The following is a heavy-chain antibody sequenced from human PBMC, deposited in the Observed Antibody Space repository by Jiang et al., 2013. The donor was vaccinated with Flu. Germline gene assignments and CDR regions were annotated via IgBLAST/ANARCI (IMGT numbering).Heavy chain of an antibody. Sequence: CGAEVKKPGSSVKVSCKASGGTFSSYAISWVRQAPGQGLEWMGGIIPIFGTANYAQKFQGRVTITADKSTSTAYMELSSLRSEDTAVYYCARAPSIFGVVIITWFDPWGQGTLVTVSS. CDR2: IIPIFGTA. V-gene: IGHV1-69*06. CDR3: ARAPSIFGVVIITWFDP. J-gene: IGHJ5*02. D-gene: IGHD3-3*01. CDR1: GGTFSSYA.